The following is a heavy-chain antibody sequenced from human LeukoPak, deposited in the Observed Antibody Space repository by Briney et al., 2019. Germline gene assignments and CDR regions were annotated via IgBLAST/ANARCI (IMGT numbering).Heavy chain of an antibody. CDR1: GFTFSSYA. CDR2: ISYDGSNK. Sequence: GGSLRLSCAASGFTFSSYAMHWVRQAPGKGLEWVAVISYDGSNKYYADSVKGRFTISRDNSKNTLYLQMNSLRAEDTAVYYCARDKDGVITRYFVYWGQGTLVTVSS. J-gene: IGHJ4*02. CDR3: ARDKDGVITRYFVY. D-gene: IGHD3-22*01. V-gene: IGHV3-30-3*01.